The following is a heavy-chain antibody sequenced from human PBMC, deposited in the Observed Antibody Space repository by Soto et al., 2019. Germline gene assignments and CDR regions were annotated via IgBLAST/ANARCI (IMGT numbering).Heavy chain of an antibody. Sequence: PSQTLSLTCAISGDSVSSNSVAWNWIRQSPSRGLEWLGRTYFRSKWYYDYAVSVKSRITINPDSSKNQFSLQLNSVTPEDTAVYYCARSAELASDYWGQGTLVTVSS. CDR2: TYFRSKWYY. CDR1: GDSVSSNSVA. CDR3: ARSAELASDY. V-gene: IGHV6-1*01. D-gene: IGHD1-1*01. J-gene: IGHJ4*02.